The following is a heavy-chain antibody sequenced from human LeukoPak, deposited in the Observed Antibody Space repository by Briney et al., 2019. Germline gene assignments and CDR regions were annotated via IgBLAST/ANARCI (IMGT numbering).Heavy chain of an antibody. J-gene: IGHJ4*02. D-gene: IGHD4-17*01. CDR1: GFTFSSYA. V-gene: IGHV3-23*01. CDR2: IIGSGGST. Sequence: PGGSLRLSCAASGFTFSSYAMSWVRQAPGKGLEWVSAIIGSGGSTYYADSVKGRFTISRDNSKNTLYLQMNSLRAEDTAVYYCAKDLGYGDYFDYWGQGTLVTVSP. CDR3: AKDLGYGDYFDY.